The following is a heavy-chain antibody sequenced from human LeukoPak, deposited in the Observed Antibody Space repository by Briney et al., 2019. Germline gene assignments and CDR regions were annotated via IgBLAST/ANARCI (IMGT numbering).Heavy chain of an antibody. CDR3: ARGGWFGELLRSYYYYGMDV. CDR1: GFTFSSYW. Sequence: GWSLRLSCAASGFTFSSYWMHWVRQAPGKGLVWVSRINSDGSSTHYADSVQGRFTISRDNAKNTLYLQMNSLRAEDTAVYYCARGGWFGELLRSYYYYGMDVWGQGTTVTVSS. CDR2: INSDGSST. J-gene: IGHJ6*02. D-gene: IGHD3-10*01. V-gene: IGHV3-74*01.